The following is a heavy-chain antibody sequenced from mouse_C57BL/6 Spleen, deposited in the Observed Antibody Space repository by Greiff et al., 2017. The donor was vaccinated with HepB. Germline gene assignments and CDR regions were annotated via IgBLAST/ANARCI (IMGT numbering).Heavy chain of an antibody. CDR3: ARDDTTVVATPCWYCDV. Sequence: QVQLKESGPELVKPGASVKISCKASGYAFSSSWMNWVKQRPGKGLEWIGRIYPGDGDTNYNGKFKGKATLTADKSSSTAYMQLSSLTSEDSAVYCCARDDTTVVATPCWYCDVWGTGTTVTVSS. V-gene: IGHV1-82*01. CDR1: GYAFSSSW. J-gene: IGHJ1*03. D-gene: IGHD1-1*01. CDR2: IYPGDGDT.